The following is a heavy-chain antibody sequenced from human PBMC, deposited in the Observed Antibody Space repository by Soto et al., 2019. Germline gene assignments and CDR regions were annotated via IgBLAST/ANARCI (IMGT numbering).Heavy chain of an antibody. CDR1: GGSITNDNYY. CDR2: IYHVGNT. V-gene: IGHV4-39*01. CDR3: TSLGGQYYFDY. D-gene: IGHD3-10*01. Sequence: PSETLSLTCTVSGGSITNDNYYWAWIRQPPGKGLEWIGSIYHVGNTYYNSSLKSRVTISVDTSKNLFSLSLTSLTATDTAVYFCTSLGGQYYFDYWGLGALVTVSS. J-gene: IGHJ4*02.